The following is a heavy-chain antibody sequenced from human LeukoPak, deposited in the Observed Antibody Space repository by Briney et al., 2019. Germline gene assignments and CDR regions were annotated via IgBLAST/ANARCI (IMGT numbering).Heavy chain of an antibody. CDR1: GGSISSSNYY. CDR2: IYYSGST. D-gene: IGHD6-19*01. CDR3: ARREQWLAPFDY. J-gene: IGHJ4*02. V-gene: IGHV4-39*01. Sequence: PSETLSLTCTVSGGSISSSNYYWAWIRQPPGKGLEWIGSIYYSGSTYYNPSLKSRVTISVDTSKNQFSLKLSSVTAADTAVYYCARREQWLAPFDYWGQGTLVTVSS.